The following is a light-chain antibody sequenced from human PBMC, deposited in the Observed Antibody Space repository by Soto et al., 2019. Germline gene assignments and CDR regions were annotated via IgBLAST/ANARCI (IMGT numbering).Light chain of an antibody. CDR3: SSFAGSNNFPYV. CDR1: SSDVGGYNY. V-gene: IGLV2-14*01. CDR2: EVT. J-gene: IGLJ1*01. Sequence: QSALTQPASVSGSPGQSITISCTGTSSDVGGYNYVSWYQQHPGKAPKLMIYEVTNRPSGVSIRFSGSKSGNTASLTVSGLQAEDEADYYCSSFAGSNNFPYVFGTGTKVTVL.